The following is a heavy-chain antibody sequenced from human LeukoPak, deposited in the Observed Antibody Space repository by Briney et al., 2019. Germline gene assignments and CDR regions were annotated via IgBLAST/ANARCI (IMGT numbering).Heavy chain of an antibody. CDR2: ISPDGSSR. J-gene: IGHJ4*02. Sequence: GGSLRLSCAASGFPFSTYWMHWLRQPPGKGLMWVSRISPDGSSRSYADSVKGRFIISRDNAKNTLSLQMNSLTAADTAVYYCARAGGLLPDNWGKGTLVTVSS. D-gene: IGHD1-14*01. V-gene: IGHV3-74*01. CDR1: GFPFSTYW. CDR3: ARAGGLLPDN.